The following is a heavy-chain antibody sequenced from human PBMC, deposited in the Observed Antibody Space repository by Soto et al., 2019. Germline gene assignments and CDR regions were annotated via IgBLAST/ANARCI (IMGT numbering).Heavy chain of an antibody. Sequence: QLQLQESGPGLVKPSETLSLTCTVSGGSISSSSYYWGWIRQPPGKGLEWIGSIYYSGSTYYNPSLKRRVTISVDTSKNQFSLKLSSVTAADTAVYYCARLHTRLGAEQLAKFDYWGQGTLVTVSS. J-gene: IGHJ4*02. CDR3: ARLHTRLGAEQLAKFDY. D-gene: IGHD6-13*01. CDR2: IYYSGST. V-gene: IGHV4-39*01. CDR1: GGSISSSSYY.